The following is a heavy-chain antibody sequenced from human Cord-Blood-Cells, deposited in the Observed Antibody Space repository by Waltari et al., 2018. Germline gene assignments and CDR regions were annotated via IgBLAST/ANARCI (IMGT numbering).Heavy chain of an antibody. CDR3: ARVDYCSGGSCYYFQH. D-gene: IGHD2-15*01. V-gene: IGHV1-2*02. CDR1: GYTFTGYY. CDR2: INPNSNGT. J-gene: IGHJ1*01. Sequence: QVQLVQSGAEVKKPGASVKVSCKASGYTFTGYYMHWVRQAPGHGLEWMGWINPNSNGTNYAQKFQGRVTMTRDTSISTAYMELSRLGSDDTAVYYCARVDYCSGGSCYYFQHWGQGTLVTVSS.